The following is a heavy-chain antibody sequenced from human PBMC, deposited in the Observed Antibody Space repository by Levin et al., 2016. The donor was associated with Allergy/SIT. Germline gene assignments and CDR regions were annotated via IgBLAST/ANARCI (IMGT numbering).Heavy chain of an antibody. V-gene: IGHV4-61*01. CDR2: IYYSGST. CDR3: ARAGTTENWFDP. Sequence: SETLSLTCTVSGGSVSSGSYYWSWIRQPPGKGLEWIGYIYYSGSTYYNPSLKSRVTISVDTSKNQFSLKLSSVTAADTAVYYCARAGTTENWFDPWGQGTLVTVSS. CDR1: GGSVSSGSYY. J-gene: IGHJ5*02. D-gene: IGHD1-1*01.